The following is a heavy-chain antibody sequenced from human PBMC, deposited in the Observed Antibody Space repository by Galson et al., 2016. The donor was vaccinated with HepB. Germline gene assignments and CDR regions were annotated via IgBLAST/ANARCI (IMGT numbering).Heavy chain of an antibody. CDR3: ASAIVGTTYFDY. V-gene: IGHV3-30*03. CDR2: ISYDGSNK. J-gene: IGHJ4*02. CDR1: GFSFSNYG. Sequence: SLRLSCAASGFSFSNYGMHRVRQAPGKGLEWVALISYDGSNKYSTDSVKGRFSISRDDSKNKLYLQMNSLRAEDTALYYCASAIVGTTYFDYWGQGTLVTVSS. D-gene: IGHD1-26*01.